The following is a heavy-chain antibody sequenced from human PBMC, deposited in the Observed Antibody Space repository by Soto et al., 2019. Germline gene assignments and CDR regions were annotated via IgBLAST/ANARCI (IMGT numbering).Heavy chain of an antibody. CDR2: INAGNGNT. CDR3: ATPIVAFY. CDR1: GYTFTSYA. Sequence: ASVKVSCKASGYTFTSYAIHGVRQAPAQRLEWMGWINAGNGNTKYSQKFQGRVIITRDTSAGTAYMELRSLRSEDTAVYYCATPIVAFYWGQGTLVTVSS. V-gene: IGHV1-3*01. J-gene: IGHJ4*02. D-gene: IGHD5-12*01.